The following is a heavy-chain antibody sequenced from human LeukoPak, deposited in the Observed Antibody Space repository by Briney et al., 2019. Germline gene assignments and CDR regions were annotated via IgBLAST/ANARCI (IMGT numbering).Heavy chain of an antibody. Sequence: SETLSLTCTVSGDSISSASYYWSWLRQPAGKGLEWLGRIYTSGSTNYNPSLKSRVTMSLNASRNQFSLRLTSVTAADTAVYFCARDEGVLRFLEYWGQGIQVTVSS. D-gene: IGHD3-3*01. J-gene: IGHJ4*02. V-gene: IGHV4-61*02. CDR1: GDSISSASYY. CDR2: IYTSGST. CDR3: ARDEGVLRFLEY.